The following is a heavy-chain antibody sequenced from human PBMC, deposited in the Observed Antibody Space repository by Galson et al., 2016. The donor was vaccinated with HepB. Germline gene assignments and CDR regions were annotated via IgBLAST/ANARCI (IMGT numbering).Heavy chain of an antibody. J-gene: IGHJ3*02. D-gene: IGHD1-26*01. CDR3: ANLQGWEDAFHI. Sequence: QSGAEVKKPGESLKISCKGSGYSFSSYWIGWVRQMPGKGLEWMGIIYPGDSETKYSPSFQGQVTISADKSISTTYLQWSSLKASDTAMYFCANLQGWEDAFHIWGQGAMVTVSS. CDR2: IYPGDSET. V-gene: IGHV5-51*01. CDR1: GYSFSSYW.